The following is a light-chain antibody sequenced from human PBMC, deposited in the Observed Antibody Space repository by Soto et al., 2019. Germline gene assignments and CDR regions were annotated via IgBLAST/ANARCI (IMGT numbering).Light chain of an antibody. Sequence: QSALTQPASVSGSPGQSITISCTGTSSDVGSNNHVSWYQHYPGKAPKLMIFEVNNRPSEVSNRFSGSKSGNTASLTISGLQAEDEADYYCNSYSTSSPSVVFGGGTKVPVL. CDR1: SSDVGSNNH. CDR3: NSYSTSSPSVV. CDR2: EVN. J-gene: IGLJ2*01. V-gene: IGLV2-14*01.